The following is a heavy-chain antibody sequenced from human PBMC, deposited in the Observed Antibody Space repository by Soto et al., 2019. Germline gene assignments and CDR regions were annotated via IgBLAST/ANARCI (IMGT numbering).Heavy chain of an antibody. CDR1: GFTFSTFG. D-gene: IGHD3-10*01. CDR2: ISRVGDTI. V-gene: IGHV3-23*01. J-gene: IGHJ4*02. Sequence: SGGSLRLSCVVSGFTFSTFGMSWVRQAPGKGLEWVSAISRVGDTIYYSDSVKGRFTISRDNSKNTLYLQMNSLRADDTAIYFCARGPYASGTYAGSDFWGPGTLVTVSS. CDR3: ARGPYASGTYAGSDF.